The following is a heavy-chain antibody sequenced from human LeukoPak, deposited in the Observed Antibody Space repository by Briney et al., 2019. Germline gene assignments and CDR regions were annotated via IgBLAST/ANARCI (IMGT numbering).Heavy chain of an antibody. CDR1: GFTFSSYS. D-gene: IGHD3-9*01. CDR3: ARVELRYFDWSPPDY. CDR2: ISSSSSTI. J-gene: IGHJ4*02. V-gene: IGHV3-48*02. Sequence: PGGSLRLSCAASGFTFSSYSMNWVRQAPGKGLEWVSYISSSSSTIYYADSVKDRFTISRDNAKNSLYLQMNSLRDEDTAVYYCARVELRYFDWSPPDYWGQGTLVTVSS.